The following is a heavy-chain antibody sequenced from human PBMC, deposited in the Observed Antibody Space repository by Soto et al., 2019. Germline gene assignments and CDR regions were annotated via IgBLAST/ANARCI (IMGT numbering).Heavy chain of an antibody. CDR2: IKSKADGGTT. CDR3: TTTGTIDY. J-gene: IGHJ4*02. D-gene: IGHD1-1*01. CDR1: GFTFSNAW. V-gene: IGHV3-15*01. Sequence: EVQLVESGGGLVKPGGSLRLCCAASGFTFSNAWMTWVRQAPGKGLEWVGRIKSKADGGTTYYAAPVNSRFTISRDDSKNVVCLQMNSLKTEDTAVYYCTTTGTIDYWGQGTLVTVSS.